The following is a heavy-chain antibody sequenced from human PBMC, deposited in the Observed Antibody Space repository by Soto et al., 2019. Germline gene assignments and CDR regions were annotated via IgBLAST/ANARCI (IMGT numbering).Heavy chain of an antibody. CDR3: ATGWNSKDY. D-gene: IGHD4-4*01. CDR1: GFIFSNAW. J-gene: IGHJ4*02. CDR2: IKSKGEGGTT. Sequence: GGSLRLSCAASGFIFSNAWMSWVCQAPGKGLEWIGRIKSKGEGGTTDYAAPVKVRFNISRDDSKNTLYLQMSSLKTEDTAVYYCATGWNSKDYWGQGTLVTVSS. V-gene: IGHV3-15*01.